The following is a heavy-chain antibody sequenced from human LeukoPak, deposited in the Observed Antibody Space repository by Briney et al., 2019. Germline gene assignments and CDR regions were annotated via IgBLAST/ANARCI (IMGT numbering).Heavy chain of an antibody. CDR1: GGSVSSSSYY. CDR2: IYTSGST. D-gene: IGHD3-22*01. Sequence: ASETLSLTCTVSGGSVSSSSYYWTWIRQPAGKGLEWIGRIYTSGSTNYHPSLKSRVTISVDTSKNQFSLKLSSVTAADTAVYYCERGERNYYDSSGYTNWYFDLWGRGTLVTVSS. J-gene: IGHJ2*01. V-gene: IGHV4-61*02. CDR3: ERGERNYYDSSGYTNWYFDL.